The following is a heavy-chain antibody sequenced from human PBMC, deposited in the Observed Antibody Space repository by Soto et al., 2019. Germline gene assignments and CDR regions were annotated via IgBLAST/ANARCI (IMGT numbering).Heavy chain of an antibody. D-gene: IGHD3-22*01. CDR3: ARDLSSGYYYELRY. V-gene: IGHV1-3*05. J-gene: IGHJ4*02. CDR2: INAGNGNT. Sequence: QVQLVQSGAEEKKPGASVKVSCKASGYTFTSYAMHWVRQAPGQRLEWMGWINAGNGNTKYSQKFQGRVTITRDTSASTAYMELSSLRSEDTAVYYCARDLSSGYYYELRYWGQGTLVTVSS. CDR1: GYTFTSYA.